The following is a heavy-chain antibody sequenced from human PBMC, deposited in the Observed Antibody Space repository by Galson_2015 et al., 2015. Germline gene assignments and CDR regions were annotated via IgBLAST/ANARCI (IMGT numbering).Heavy chain of an antibody. CDR1: GYTFTGYY. CDR3: ARGRPPRYCSGGSCCPDY. V-gene: IGHV1-2*06. D-gene: IGHD2-15*01. CDR2: INPNSGGT. Sequence: SVKVSCKASGYTFTGYYMHWVRQAPGQGLEWMGRINPNSGGTNYAQKFQGRVTMTRDTSISTAYMELSRLRSDDTAVYYCARGRPPRYCSGGSCCPDYWGQGTLVTVSS. J-gene: IGHJ4*02.